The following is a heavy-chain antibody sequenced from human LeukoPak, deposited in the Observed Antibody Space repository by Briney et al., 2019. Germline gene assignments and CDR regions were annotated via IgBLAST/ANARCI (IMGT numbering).Heavy chain of an antibody. V-gene: IGHV3-23*01. CDR1: GFTFTNYA. D-gene: IGHD2-15*01. CDR2: VSGSGGST. CDR3: TKGVVGYYYYGLDV. Sequence: GGSLRLSCAASGFTFTNYAMTWVRQAPGKGLEWVSAVSGSGGSTYYADSVKGRFTISRDNSKNTLFLQMNSLRAEDSAVYYCTKGVVGYYYYGLDVWGQGTTVTVSS. J-gene: IGHJ6*02.